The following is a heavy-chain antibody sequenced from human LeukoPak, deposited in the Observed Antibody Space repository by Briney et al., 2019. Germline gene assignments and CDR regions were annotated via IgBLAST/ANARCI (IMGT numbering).Heavy chain of an antibody. Sequence: ASVKVSCKASGYTFTSYGISWVRQAPGQGLEWMGWISTYNGNTNNAQKLQGRVTMTTDTSTTTAYMELRSLTSDDAAVYYCARDPTTQTFDYWGQGTLVTVSS. CDR3: ARDPTTQTFDY. J-gene: IGHJ4*02. V-gene: IGHV1-18*01. CDR2: ISTYNGNT. D-gene: IGHD4-11*01. CDR1: GYTFTSYG.